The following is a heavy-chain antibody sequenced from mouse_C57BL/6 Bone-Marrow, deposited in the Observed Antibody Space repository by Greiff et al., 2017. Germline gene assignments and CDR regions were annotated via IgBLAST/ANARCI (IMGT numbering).Heavy chain of an antibody. Sequence: DVMLVESGEGLVKPGGSLKLSCAASGFTFSSYAMSWVRQTPEKRLEWVAYISSGGDYIYYADTVKGRFTISRDNARNTLYLQMSSLKSEDTAMYYCTRLWLRQGVDYWGQGTTLTVSS. D-gene: IGHD2-2*01. CDR2: ISSGGDYI. J-gene: IGHJ2*01. V-gene: IGHV5-9-1*02. CDR1: GFTFSSYA. CDR3: TRLWLRQGVDY.